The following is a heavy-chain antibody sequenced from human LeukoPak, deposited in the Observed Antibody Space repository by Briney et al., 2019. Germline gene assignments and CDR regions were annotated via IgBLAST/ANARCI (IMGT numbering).Heavy chain of an antibody. D-gene: IGHD6-13*01. J-gene: IGHJ5*02. CDR2: IYYSGST. CDR3: AREVSSWYVMGWFDP. CDR1: GGSISSSSYY. V-gene: IGHV4-39*02. Sequence: KSSETLSLTCTVSGGSISSSSYYWGWIRQPPGKGLEWIGSIYYSGSTYFNPSLKSRVTISVDTSKNQFSLKLSSVTAADTAVYYCAREVSSWYVMGWFDPWGQGTLVTVSS.